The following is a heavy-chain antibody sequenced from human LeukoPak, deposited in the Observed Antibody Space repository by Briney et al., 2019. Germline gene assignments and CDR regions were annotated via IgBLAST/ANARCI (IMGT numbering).Heavy chain of an antibody. CDR1: GFTVSSNY. V-gene: IGHV3-53*01. J-gene: IGHJ5*02. D-gene: IGHD2-2*01. Sequence: PGGSLRLSCAASGFTVSSNYMSWVRQAPGKGLEWVSVIYSGGSTYYADSVKGRFTISRDNSKNTLYLQMNSLRAEDTAVYYCARGAYQLLLPFDPWGQGTLVTVSS. CDR2: IYSGGST. CDR3: ARGAYQLLLPFDP.